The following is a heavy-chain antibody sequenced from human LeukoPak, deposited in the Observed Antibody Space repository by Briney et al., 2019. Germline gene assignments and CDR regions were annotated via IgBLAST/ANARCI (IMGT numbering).Heavy chain of an antibody. J-gene: IGHJ4*02. D-gene: IGHD5-18*01. CDR3: ARVVDTAMVTYYFDY. Sequence: ASVTVSCTASGYTFTSYYMHWVRQAPGQGLEWMGIINPSGGSTSYAQKFQGRVTMTRDTSTSTVYMELSSLRSEDTAVYYCARVVDTAMVTYYFDYWGQGTLVTVSS. CDR2: INPSGGST. CDR1: GYTFTSYY. V-gene: IGHV1-46*01.